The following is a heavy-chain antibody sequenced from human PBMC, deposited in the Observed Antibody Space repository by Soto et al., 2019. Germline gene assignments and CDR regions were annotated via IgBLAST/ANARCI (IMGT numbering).Heavy chain of an antibody. CDR2: IYYSGST. CDR3: ARRLGDTYYYMDV. CDR1: GGSISSSICY. Sequence: SETLSLTCTVSGGSISSSICYWGWIRQPPGKGLEWIGSIYYSGSTYYNPSLKSRVTISVDTSKNHFSLKLTSVTATDTAVYYCARRLGDTYYYMDVWGKGTTVTVSS. V-gene: IGHV4-39*02. D-gene: IGHD3-10*01. J-gene: IGHJ6*03.